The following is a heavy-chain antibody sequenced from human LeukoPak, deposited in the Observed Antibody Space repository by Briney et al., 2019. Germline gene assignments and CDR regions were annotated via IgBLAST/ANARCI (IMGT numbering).Heavy chain of an antibody. CDR1: GGSISSSSYY. Sequence: PSETLSLTCTVSGGSISSSSYYWGWIRQPPGKGLEWIGSIYYSGSTYYNPSLKSRVTISVDTSKNQFSLKLSSVTAADTAVYYCATERITMIGDNYWGQGTLVTVSS. CDR3: ATERITMIGDNY. V-gene: IGHV4-39*02. CDR2: IYYSGST. J-gene: IGHJ4*02. D-gene: IGHD3-22*01.